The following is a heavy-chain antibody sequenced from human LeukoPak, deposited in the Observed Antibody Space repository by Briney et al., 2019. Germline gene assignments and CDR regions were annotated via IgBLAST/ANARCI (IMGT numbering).Heavy chain of an antibody. J-gene: IGHJ6*03. V-gene: IGHV3-21*04. CDR1: GFTFSSYS. Sequence: GGSLRLSCAASGFTFSSYSMNWVRQAPGKGLEWVSSISSSSSYIYYADSVKGRFTISRDNAKNSLYLQMNSLRAEDTAVYYCARDIVVVVAARPENYYYYYMDVWGKGTTVTVSS. CDR2: ISSSSSYI. D-gene: IGHD2-15*01. CDR3: ARDIVVVVAARPENYYYYYMDV.